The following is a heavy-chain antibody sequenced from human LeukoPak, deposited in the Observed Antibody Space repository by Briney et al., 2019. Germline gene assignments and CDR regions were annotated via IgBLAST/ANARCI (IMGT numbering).Heavy chain of an antibody. CDR2: ISGSGGST. CDR3: ANSKGIAVAGTFDY. V-gene: IGHV3-23*01. J-gene: IGHJ4*02. D-gene: IGHD6-19*01. Sequence: GGSLRLSCAASGFTFSSYAMSWVRQAPGKGLEWVSAISGSGGSTYYADSVKGRFTISRDNSKNTLYLQMNGLRAEDTAVYYCANSKGIAVAGTFDYWGQGTLVTASS. CDR1: GFTFSSYA.